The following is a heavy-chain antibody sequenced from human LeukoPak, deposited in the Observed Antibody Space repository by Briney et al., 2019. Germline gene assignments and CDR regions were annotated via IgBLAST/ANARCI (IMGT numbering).Heavy chain of an antibody. CDR3: AGSYYNVFDY. D-gene: IGHD3-10*01. V-gene: IGHV3-33*01. Sequence: PGGSLRLSCAASGFTFSNYGMHWVHQAPGKGLEWVALIWYDGSNKYYADSVKGRFTISRDNSKNTLYLQMNSLRAEDTAVYYCAGSYYNVFDYWGQGTLVTVSS. CDR1: GFTFSNYG. CDR2: IWYDGSNK. J-gene: IGHJ4*02.